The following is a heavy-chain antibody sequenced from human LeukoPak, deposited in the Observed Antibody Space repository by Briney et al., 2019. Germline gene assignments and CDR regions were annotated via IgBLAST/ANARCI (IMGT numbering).Heavy chain of an antibody. D-gene: IGHD1-26*01. V-gene: IGHV1-2*06. Sequence: GASVKVSCKASGYTFTGYYMHWVRQAPGQGLEWMGRINPNSGGTNYAQKFQGRVTMTRDTSISTAYMELSRLTSDDTAVYYCARDLPSTSNWELDFWGQGTLVIVSS. CDR3: ARDLPSTSNWELDF. CDR1: GYTFTGYY. J-gene: IGHJ4*02. CDR2: INPNSGGT.